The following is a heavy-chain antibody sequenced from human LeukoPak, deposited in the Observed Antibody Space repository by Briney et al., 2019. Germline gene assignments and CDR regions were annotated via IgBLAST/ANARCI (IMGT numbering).Heavy chain of an antibody. CDR2: IKRKSDGGTT. Sequence: GGSLRLSCAASGFTFSNSWMSWIRQAPGKGLECVGRIKRKSDGGTTDYAAPVKGRFTISRDDSKNTLYLQMNSLKTEDTAVYYCAKGRRFGVDAFDIWGQGTMVTVSS. CDR1: GFTFSNSW. CDR3: AKGRRFGVDAFDI. J-gene: IGHJ3*02. D-gene: IGHD3-10*01. V-gene: IGHV3-15*01.